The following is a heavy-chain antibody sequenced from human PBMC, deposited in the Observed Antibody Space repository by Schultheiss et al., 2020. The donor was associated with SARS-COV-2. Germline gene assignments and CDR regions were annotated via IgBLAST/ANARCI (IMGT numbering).Heavy chain of an antibody. D-gene: IGHD3-22*01. Sequence: SQTLSLTCTVSGGSISNYYWSWIRQPPGKGLEWIGYIYYSGSTHPFFKSRVTISVDRSKNQLSLKMTSVTAADTAVYYCARADNYYDSSGYGPLFDFWGQGTLVTVSS. CDR2: IYYSGST. CDR1: GGSISNYY. V-gene: IGHV4-59*01. J-gene: IGHJ4*02. CDR3: ARADNYYDSSGYGPLFDF.